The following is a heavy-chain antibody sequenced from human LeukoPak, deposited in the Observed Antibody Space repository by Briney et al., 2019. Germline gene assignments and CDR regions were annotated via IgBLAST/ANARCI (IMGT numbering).Heavy chain of an antibody. CDR3: AREARLIVATILDY. D-gene: IGHD5-12*01. J-gene: IGHJ4*02. CDR2: ISAYNGNT. CDR1: GYTFTSYG. Sequence: GASVKVSCKASGYTFTSYGISWVRQASGQGLEWMGWISAYNGNTNYAQKLQGRVTMTTDTSTSTAYMELRSLRSDDTAVYYCAREARLIVATILDYWGQGTLVTVSS. V-gene: IGHV1-18*01.